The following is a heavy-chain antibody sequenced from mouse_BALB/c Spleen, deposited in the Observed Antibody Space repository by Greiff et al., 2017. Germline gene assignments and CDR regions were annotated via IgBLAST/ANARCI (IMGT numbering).Heavy chain of an antibody. CDR3: TRGGGYPYAMDY. CDR2: IYPSDSYT. J-gene: IGHJ4*01. D-gene: IGHD2-2*01. Sequence: QVQLQQPGAELVRPGPSVKLSCKASGYTFTSYWINWVKQRPGQGLEWIGNIYPSDSYTNYNQKFKDKATLTVDKSSSTAYMQLSSPTSEDSAVYYCTRGGGYPYAMDYWGQGTSVTVSS. V-gene: IGHV1-69*02. CDR1: GYTFTSYW.